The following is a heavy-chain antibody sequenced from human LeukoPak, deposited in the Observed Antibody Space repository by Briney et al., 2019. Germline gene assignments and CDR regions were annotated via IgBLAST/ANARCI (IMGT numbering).Heavy chain of an antibody. Sequence: PGGSLRLSCAASGFTFSYSAMTWVRQAPGKGLEWVSAISGGVSGGVTFYADSVKGRFTISKVTSKNTLFLQMNSLRVEDMALYYCAKDFPASGWRGFESWGQGTLVTVSS. J-gene: IGHJ4*02. D-gene: IGHD6-19*01. V-gene: IGHV3-23*01. CDR2: ISGGVSGGVT. CDR1: GFTFSYSA. CDR3: AKDFPASGWRGFES.